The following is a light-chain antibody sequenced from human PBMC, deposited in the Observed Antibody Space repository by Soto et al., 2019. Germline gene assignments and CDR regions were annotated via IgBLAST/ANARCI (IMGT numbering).Light chain of an antibody. J-gene: IGKJ1*01. Sequence: DIQMSQSPSTLSASVGERVTITGRASQSISSWLAWYQQKPGKAPKLLIYDASSLESGVPSRFSGSGSGTEFTLTISSLQPDEFATYYCQESYSTPWTFGQGSKV. V-gene: IGKV1-5*01. CDR2: DAS. CDR3: QESYSTPWT. CDR1: QSISSW.